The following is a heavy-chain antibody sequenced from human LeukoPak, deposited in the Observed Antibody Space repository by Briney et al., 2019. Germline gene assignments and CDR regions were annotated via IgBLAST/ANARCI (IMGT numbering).Heavy chain of an antibody. V-gene: IGHV3-74*01. CDR3: ARGHVAGSDRHWDY. J-gene: IGHJ4*02. D-gene: IGHD6-19*01. Sequence: PGGSLRLSCAASGFTFSPFWMHWVRQAPGKGLVWVSRIISDGSSISYADSVKGRFTISRDNAKSTLYLQMNSLRVVDTAVYYCARGHVAGSDRHWDYWGQGALVTVSS. CDR1: GFTFSPFW. CDR2: IISDGSSI.